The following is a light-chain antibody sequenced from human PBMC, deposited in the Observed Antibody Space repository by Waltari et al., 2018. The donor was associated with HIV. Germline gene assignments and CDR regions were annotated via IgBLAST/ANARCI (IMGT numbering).Light chain of an antibody. CDR2: DVS. J-gene: IGLJ1*01. CDR3: CSYAGSYNYV. V-gene: IGLV2-11*01. CDR1: SSDVGGYKY. Sequence: QSALTKPRSVSGSPGQSVTISCTGTSSDVGGYKYVSWYQQHPGKAPKLMIYDVSKRPSGFPDRFSGSKSGNTASLTISGLQAEDEADYYCCSYAGSYNYVFGTGTKVTVL.